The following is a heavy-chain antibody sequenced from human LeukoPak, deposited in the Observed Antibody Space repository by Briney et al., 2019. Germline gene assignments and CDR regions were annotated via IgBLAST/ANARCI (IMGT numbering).Heavy chain of an antibody. Sequence: ASVKVSCKASGYTFTSYYMHWVRQAPGQGLEWMGIINPSGGSTSYAQKFQGRVTMTRDTSTSTVYMELSSLRSEDTAVYYCARGPPPNYGGNELVYWGQGTLVTVCS. CDR3: ARGPPPNYGGNELVY. CDR1: GYTFTSYY. CDR2: INPSGGST. D-gene: IGHD4-23*01. J-gene: IGHJ4*02. V-gene: IGHV1-46*01.